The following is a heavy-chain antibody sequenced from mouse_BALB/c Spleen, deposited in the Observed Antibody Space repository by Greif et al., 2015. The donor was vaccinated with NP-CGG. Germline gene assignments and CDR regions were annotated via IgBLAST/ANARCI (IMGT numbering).Heavy chain of an antibody. D-gene: IGHD2-1*01. CDR1: GYSITSGYY. Sequence: EVKLVESGPGLVKPSQSLSLTCSVTGYSITSGYYWNWIRQFPGNKLEWMGYISYDGSNNYNPSLKNRISITRDTSKNQFFLKLNSVTTEDTATYYCARDGNYAYWGQGTLVTVSA. J-gene: IGHJ3*01. CDR3: ARDGNYAY. V-gene: IGHV3-6*02. CDR2: ISYDGSN.